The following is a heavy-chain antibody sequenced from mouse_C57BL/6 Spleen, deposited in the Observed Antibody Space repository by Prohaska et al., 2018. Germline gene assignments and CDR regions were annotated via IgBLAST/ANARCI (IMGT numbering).Heavy chain of an antibody. CDR2: IRSKSNNYAT. J-gene: IGHJ4*01. CDR3: VRHDYYYGSGDY. CDR1: GFSFNTYA. D-gene: IGHD1-1*01. Sequence: ASGFSFNTYAMNWVRQAPGKGLEWVARIRSKSNNYATYYADSVKDRFTISRDDSESMLYLQMNNLKTEDTAMYYCVRHDYYYGSGDYWGQGTSVTVSS. V-gene: IGHV10-1*01.